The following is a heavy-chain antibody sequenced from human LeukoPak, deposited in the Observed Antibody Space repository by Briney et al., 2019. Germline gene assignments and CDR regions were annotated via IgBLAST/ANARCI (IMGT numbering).Heavy chain of an antibody. D-gene: IGHD3-10*01. CDR1: GYTLTELS. V-gene: IGHV1-24*01. J-gene: IGHJ4*02. Sequence: GASVKVSCKVSGYTLTELSMHWVRQAPGKGLEWMGGFDPEDGETIYAQKFQGRVTMTEDTSTDTAYMELSSPRSEDTAVYYCATNSGTVTHAYFDYWGQGTLVTVSS. CDR2: FDPEDGET. CDR3: ATNSGTVTHAYFDY.